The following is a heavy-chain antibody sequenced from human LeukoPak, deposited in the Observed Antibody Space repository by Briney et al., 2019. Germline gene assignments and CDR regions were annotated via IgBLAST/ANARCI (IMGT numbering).Heavy chain of an antibody. CDR1: GGSFSGYY. D-gene: IGHD6-13*01. CDR2: INHSGST. Sequence: SETLSLTCAVYGGSFSGYYWSWIRQPPGKGLEWIGEINHSGSTNYNPSLKSRVTISVDTSKNQFSLKLSSVTAADTAVYYCATGLTGIRPAAGTEKKWFDPWGQGTLVTVSS. J-gene: IGHJ5*02. V-gene: IGHV4-34*01. CDR3: ATGLTGIRPAAGTEKKWFDP.